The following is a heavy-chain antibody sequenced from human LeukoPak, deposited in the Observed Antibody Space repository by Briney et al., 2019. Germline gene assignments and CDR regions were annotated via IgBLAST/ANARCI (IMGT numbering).Heavy chain of an antibody. CDR3: ARGDGGDY. CDR1: GFNFSNYI. CDR2: INREHGST. J-gene: IGHJ4*02. D-gene: IGHD2-21*01. V-gene: IGHV3-20*01. Sequence: GGSLRLSCAASGFNFSNYIMNWVRQAPGKGLEWVSGINREHGSTGYADSVKGRFTISRDNARSSLYLQMDGLRSDDTAFYHCARGDGGDYWGQGILVTVSS.